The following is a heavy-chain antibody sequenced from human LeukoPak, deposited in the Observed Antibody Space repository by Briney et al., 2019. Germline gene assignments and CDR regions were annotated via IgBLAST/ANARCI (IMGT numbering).Heavy chain of an antibody. CDR2: IYHSGST. J-gene: IGHJ5*02. V-gene: IGHV4-38-2*01. Sequence: SETLSLTCAVYGGSFSGYYWGWIRQPPGKGLEWIGSIYHSGSTYYNPSLKSRVTISVDTSKNQFSLKLSSVTAADTAVYYCARVDTAMGGYNWFDPWGQGTLVTVSS. D-gene: IGHD5-18*01. CDR3: ARVDTAMGGYNWFDP. CDR1: GGSFSGYY.